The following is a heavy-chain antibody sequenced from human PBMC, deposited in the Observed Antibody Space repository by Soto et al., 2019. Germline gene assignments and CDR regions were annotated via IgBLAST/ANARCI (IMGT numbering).Heavy chain of an antibody. CDR1: GFTFSSYG. CDR2: ISSSSSPI. Sequence: GGPLRLSCAASGFTFSSYGMNWVRQAPGKGLEWVSYISSSSSPIYYADSLKGRFTISRDNARSSLYLQMSSLRDEDTAVYYCARGRPAMAYFDYWGEGTLVTVSS. CDR3: ARGRPAMAYFDY. V-gene: IGHV3-48*02. J-gene: IGHJ4*02. D-gene: IGHD5-18*01.